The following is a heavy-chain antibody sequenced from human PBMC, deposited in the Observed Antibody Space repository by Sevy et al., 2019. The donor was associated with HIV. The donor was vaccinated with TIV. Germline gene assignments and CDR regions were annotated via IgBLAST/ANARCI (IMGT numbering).Heavy chain of an antibody. CDR2: ISGSGTRT. Sequence: GGSLRLSCAVSGFSFDSYGMTWVRQAPGKGLEWVSAISGSGTRTYYADSVKGRFIISRDNSKNTLDLQMNSLRAEDTAYYYCAEGGGGHYDPDEIAYYFYYYNMDVWGKGTMVTVSS. V-gene: IGHV3-23*01. CDR1: GFSFDSYG. CDR3: AEGGGGHYDPDEIAYYFYYYNMDV. D-gene: IGHD3-22*01. J-gene: IGHJ6*03.